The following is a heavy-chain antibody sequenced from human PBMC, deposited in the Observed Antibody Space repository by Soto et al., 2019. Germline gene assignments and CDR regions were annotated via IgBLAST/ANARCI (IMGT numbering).Heavy chain of an antibody. CDR2: IGKGGDT. J-gene: IGHJ6*01. CDR3: VRDPSGHGMDV. V-gene: IGHV3-13*01. D-gene: IGHD3-10*01. Sequence: EVQLVESGGDLVQPGGSLRLSCAASGFTFSTYDMQWVRQVTGKGLEWVSSIGKGGDTHYADSVKGRFTISRENAKNSLYLQMSSLRAGDSAVYFGVRDPSGHGMDVW. CDR1: GFTFSTYD.